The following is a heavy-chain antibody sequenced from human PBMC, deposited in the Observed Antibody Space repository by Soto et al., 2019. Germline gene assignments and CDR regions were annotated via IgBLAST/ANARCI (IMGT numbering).Heavy chain of an antibody. CDR3: ARHPPVVYGDYGWFDP. V-gene: IGHV4-59*08. D-gene: IGHD4-17*01. CDR2: IYYSGST. CDR1: GGSISSYY. J-gene: IGHJ5*02. Sequence: SETLSLTCTVSGGSISSYYWSWIRQPPGKGLEWIGYIYYSGSTNYNPSLKSRVTISVDTSKNQFSLKLSSVTAADTAVYYCARHPPVVYGDYGWFDPWGQGTLVTVSS.